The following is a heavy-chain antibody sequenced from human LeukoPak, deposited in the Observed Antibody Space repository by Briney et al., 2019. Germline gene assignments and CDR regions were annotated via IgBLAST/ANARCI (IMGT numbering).Heavy chain of an antibody. CDR1: GDTFSSYA. Sequence: EASVKVSCKASGDTFSSYAISWVRQAPGQGLEWMGGIIPIFGTANYAQKFQGRVTITADESTSTAYMELSSLRSEDTAVYYCARDGDGSCLMDYWGQGTLVTVSS. V-gene: IGHV1-69*13. CDR2: IIPIFGTA. CDR3: ARDGDGSCLMDY. J-gene: IGHJ4*02. D-gene: IGHD2-15*01.